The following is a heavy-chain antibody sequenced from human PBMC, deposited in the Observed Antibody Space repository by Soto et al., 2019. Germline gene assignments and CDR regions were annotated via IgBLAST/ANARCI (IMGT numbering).Heavy chain of an antibody. V-gene: IGHV2-26*01. CDR1: GFSLSNARMG. CDR3: ARIYGDYVEYYFDY. CDR2: IFSNDEK. D-gene: IGHD4-17*01. J-gene: IGHJ4*02. Sequence: QVTLKESGPVLVNPTEPLTLTCTVSGFSLSNARMGVSWIRQPPGKALEWLAHIFSNDEKSYSTSLKSRLTISKDTSKSQVVLTMTNMDPVDTATYYCARIYGDYVEYYFDYWGQGTLVTVSS.